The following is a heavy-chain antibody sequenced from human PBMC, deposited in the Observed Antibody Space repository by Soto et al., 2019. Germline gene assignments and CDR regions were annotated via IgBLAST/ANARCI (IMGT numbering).Heavy chain of an antibody. CDR3: AKDASYDSSGHWSPLDY. D-gene: IGHD3-22*01. Sequence: VVSLRLSCAASGFTFPSYAMTWVRQAPGKGLEWVSAISGRGGSTYYADSVKGRFTISRDNSKNTMYLEMNSLRVEDTAVYYCAKDASYDSSGHWSPLDYWGQGTLVTVSS. CDR2: ISGRGGST. J-gene: IGHJ4*02. CDR1: GFTFPSYA. V-gene: IGHV3-23*01.